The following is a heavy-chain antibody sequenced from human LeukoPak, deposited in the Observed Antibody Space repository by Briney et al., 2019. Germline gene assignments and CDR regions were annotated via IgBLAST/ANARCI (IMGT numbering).Heavy chain of an antibody. J-gene: IGHJ6*03. V-gene: IGHV3-23*01. CDR2: ISGSGGST. Sequence: GGSLTLSCAASGFTFSSHAMSWVRHAPGKGLEWVSGISGSGGSTYYADSVKGRFTISRDNSKNTLFLQVNSLTAEDTALYYCATTLLRALPYMDVWGKGTTVTVSS. CDR1: GFTFSSHA. CDR3: ATTLLRALPYMDV.